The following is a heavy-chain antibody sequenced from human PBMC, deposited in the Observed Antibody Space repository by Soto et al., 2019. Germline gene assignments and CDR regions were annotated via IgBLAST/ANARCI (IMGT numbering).Heavy chain of an antibody. V-gene: IGHV1-3*01. J-gene: IGHJ3*02. Sequence: ASVKVSCKDSGYTLTSYAMHWVRQAHGQRLEWMGWINAGNGNTKYSQKFQGRVTITRDTSASTAYMELSSLRSEDTAVYYCATGYCSGGSCLDAFDIWGQGTMVTVSS. CDR1: GYTLTSYA. CDR2: INAGNGNT. CDR3: ATGYCSGGSCLDAFDI. D-gene: IGHD2-15*01.